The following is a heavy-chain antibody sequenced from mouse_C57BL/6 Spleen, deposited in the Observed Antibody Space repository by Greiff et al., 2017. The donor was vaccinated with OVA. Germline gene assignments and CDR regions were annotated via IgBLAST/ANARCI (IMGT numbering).Heavy chain of an antibody. Sequence: EVHLVESGPGLVKPSQSLSLTCSVTGYSITSGYYWNWIRQFPGNKLEWMGYISYDGSNKYNPSLKNRISITRDTSKNQFFLKLNSVTTEDTATYYCARERAGAMDYWGQGTSVTVSS. CDR3: ARERAGAMDY. CDR2: ISYDGSN. J-gene: IGHJ4*01. V-gene: IGHV3-6*01. CDR1: GYSITSGYY. D-gene: IGHD3-3*01.